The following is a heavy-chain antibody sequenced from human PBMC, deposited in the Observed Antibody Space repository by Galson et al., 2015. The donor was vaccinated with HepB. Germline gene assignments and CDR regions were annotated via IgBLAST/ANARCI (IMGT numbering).Heavy chain of an antibody. Sequence: QSGAEVKKPGESLRISCKASGFSLTSHWISWVRQMPGTGLAWVGRIDPSDSHTSLSPSFQGHVTISVDKSLSTVYLHWSSLKASDTAIYYCARHGLGGFDSWGRGTLIAVSS. CDR2: IDPSDSHT. V-gene: IGHV5-10-1*01. D-gene: IGHD3-16*01. CDR3: ARHGLGGFDS. CDR1: GFSLTSHW. J-gene: IGHJ4*02.